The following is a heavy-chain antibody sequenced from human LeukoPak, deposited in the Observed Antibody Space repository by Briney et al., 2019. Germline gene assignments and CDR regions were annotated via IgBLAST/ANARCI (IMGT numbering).Heavy chain of an antibody. J-gene: IGHJ4*02. Sequence: GGSLRLSCAASGFTFSSYSMNWVRQAPGKGLEWVSSISSSSSYIYYADSVKGRFTISRDNAKNSLYLQMNSLRAEDTAVYYCARETYYYDSSGYLGYWGQGTLVTVSS. D-gene: IGHD3-22*01. CDR3: ARETYYYDSSGYLGY. CDR1: GFTFSSYS. CDR2: ISSSSSYI. V-gene: IGHV3-21*01.